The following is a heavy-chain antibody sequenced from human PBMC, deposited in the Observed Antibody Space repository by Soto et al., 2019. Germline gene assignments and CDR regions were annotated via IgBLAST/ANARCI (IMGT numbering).Heavy chain of an antibody. J-gene: IGHJ5*02. CDR1: GGSISSYY. V-gene: IGHV4-4*07. CDR3: ARDPYYDSSGYSWFDP. CDR2: IYTSGST. D-gene: IGHD3-22*01. Sequence: SETLSLTCTVSGGSISSYYWSWIRQPAGKGLEWIGRIYTSGSTNYNPSLKSRVTMSVDTSKNQFSLKLSSVTAADTAVYYCARDPYYDSSGYSWFDPWGQGTLVTVSS.